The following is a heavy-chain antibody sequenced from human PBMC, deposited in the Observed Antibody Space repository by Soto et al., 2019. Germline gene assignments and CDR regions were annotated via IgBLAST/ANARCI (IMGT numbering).Heavy chain of an antibody. D-gene: IGHD2-15*01. CDR2: IFPKLGIA. CDR1: GGSFSSYA. CDR3: ARDDVGYCSGGSCSTDPIYNWFDP. V-gene: IGHV1-69*04. J-gene: IGHJ5*02. Sequence: SVKVSCKASGGSFSSYAISWVRQAPGQGLEWMGRIFPKLGIANYAQKFQGRVTITADESTSTAYMELSSLRFEDTAVYYCARDDVGYCSGGSCSTDPIYNWFDPWGPGTLLTVSS.